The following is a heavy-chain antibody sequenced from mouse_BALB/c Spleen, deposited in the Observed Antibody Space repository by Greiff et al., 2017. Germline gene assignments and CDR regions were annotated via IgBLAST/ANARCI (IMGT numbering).Heavy chain of an antibody. J-gene: IGHJ4*01. V-gene: IGHV3-8*02. CDR1: GDSITSGY. D-gene: IGHD2-1*01. Sequence: EVMLVESGPSLVKPSQTLSLTCSVTGDSITSGYWNWIRKFPGNKLEYMGYISYSGSTYYNPSLKSRISITRDTSKNQYYLQLNSVTTEDTATYYCARWRGNYDYAMDYWGQGTSVTVSS. CDR3: ARWRGNYDYAMDY. CDR2: ISYSGST.